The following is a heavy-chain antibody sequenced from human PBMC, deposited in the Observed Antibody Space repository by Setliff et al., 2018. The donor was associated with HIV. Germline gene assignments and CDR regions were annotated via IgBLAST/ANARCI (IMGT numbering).Heavy chain of an antibody. CDR2: IYTSGSP. D-gene: IGHD6-19*01. CDR1: GGSVNSGNYH. CDR3: ARWVYNSAWSLDY. Sequence: SETLSLTCSVSGGSVNSGNYHWAWIRQPVGKGLEWIGHIYTSGSPHYKSSLTSRLTISLDTSRNQFSLKLTSVTAADSATYYCARWVYNSAWSLDYWGQGTRGTVS. J-gene: IGHJ4*02. V-gene: IGHV4-61*09.